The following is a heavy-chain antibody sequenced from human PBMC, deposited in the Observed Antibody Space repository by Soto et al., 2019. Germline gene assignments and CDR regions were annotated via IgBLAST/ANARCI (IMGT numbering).Heavy chain of an antibody. V-gene: IGHV1-8*01. J-gene: IGHJ4*02. Sequence: QVPLVQSGAEVKKPGASVKVSCKASGYTFTSNDINWVRQAPGQGPEWRGWMNPDNGKTGFEQKFQGRITKTRNTSISTAYMELSSLRSDDTAVYFCARPLCSSTRCGPYFFDSWGQGSLVTVSS. D-gene: IGHD2-2*01. CDR3: ARPLCSSTRCGPYFFDS. CDR2: MNPDNGKT. CDR1: GYTFTSND.